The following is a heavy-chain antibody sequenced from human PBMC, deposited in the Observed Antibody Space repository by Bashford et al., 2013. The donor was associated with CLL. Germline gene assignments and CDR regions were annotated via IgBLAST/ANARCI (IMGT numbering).Heavy chain of an antibody. D-gene: IGHD3-22*01. J-gene: IGHJ4*02. CDR2: INSDGSST. CDR3: ARGYYYDSSGYFPIDY. V-gene: IGHV3-74*01. CDR1: GFTFSSYW. Sequence: GSLRLSCAASGFTFSSYWMHWVRQAPGKGLVWVSRINSDGSSTSYADSVKGRFTISIDNAKNTLYLQMNSLRAEDTAVYYCARGYYYDSSGYFPIDYWGQGTLVTVSS.